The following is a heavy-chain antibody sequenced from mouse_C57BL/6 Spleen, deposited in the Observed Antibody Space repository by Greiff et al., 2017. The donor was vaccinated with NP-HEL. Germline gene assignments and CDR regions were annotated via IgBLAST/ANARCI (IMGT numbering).Heavy chain of an antibody. Sequence: EVMLVESGGGLVKPGGSLKLSCAASGFTFSDYGMHWVRQAPEKGLEWVAYISSGSSTIYYADTVKGRFTISRDNAKNNLFLQMTSLRSEDTAMYYCARNYYGSGHYFDYWGQGTTLTVSS. J-gene: IGHJ2*01. CDR1: GFTFSDYG. V-gene: IGHV5-17*01. CDR2: ISSGSSTI. D-gene: IGHD1-1*01. CDR3: ARNYYGSGHYFDY.